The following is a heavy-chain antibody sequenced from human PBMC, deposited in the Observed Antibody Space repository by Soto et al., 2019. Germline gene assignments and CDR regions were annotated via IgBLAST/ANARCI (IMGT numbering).Heavy chain of an antibody. CDR3: ARSLRKGPAYCYDSSGYYPLSFDI. V-gene: IGHV1-8*01. Sequence: ASVKVSCKASGYTSTSYDINWVRQATGQGLEWMGWMNPNSGNTGYAQKFQGRVTMTRNTSISTAYMELSSLRSEDTAVYYCARSLRKGPAYCYDSSGYYPLSFDIWGQGTMVTVSS. CDR2: MNPNSGNT. CDR1: GYTSTSYD. D-gene: IGHD3-22*01. J-gene: IGHJ3*02.